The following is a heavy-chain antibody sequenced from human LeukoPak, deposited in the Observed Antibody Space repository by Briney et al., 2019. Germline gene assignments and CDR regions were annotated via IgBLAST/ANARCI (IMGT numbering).Heavy chain of an antibody. J-gene: IGHJ4*02. CDR2: IKTKPEGGTT. D-gene: IGHD4-23*01. CDR1: GFTFSKAW. V-gene: IGHV3-15*05. CDR3: TSSGSRWDYCDY. Sequence: GGSLRLSCAASGFTFSKAWMIWVRQAPGKGLEWVARIKTKPEGGTTDYAAPVKGRFTISRDDSKNTLFLQMNSLKTEDTAVYYCTSSGSRWDYCDYWGQGTLATVSS.